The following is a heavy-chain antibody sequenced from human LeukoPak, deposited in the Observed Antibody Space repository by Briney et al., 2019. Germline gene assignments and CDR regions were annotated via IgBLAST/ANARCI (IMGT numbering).Heavy chain of an antibody. D-gene: IGHD3-16*01. CDR2: IYYSGST. CDR1: GGSISSYY. V-gene: IGHV4-59*08. J-gene: IGHJ3*02. CDR3: QAEGGIRDGGDAFDI. Sequence: SETLSLTCTVSGGSISSYYWSWIRQPPGKVLEWIGYIYYSGSTNYNPSLKSRVTISVDTSKNQFSLKLSSVTAADTAVFFCQAEGGIRDGGDAFDIWGQGTMVTVSS.